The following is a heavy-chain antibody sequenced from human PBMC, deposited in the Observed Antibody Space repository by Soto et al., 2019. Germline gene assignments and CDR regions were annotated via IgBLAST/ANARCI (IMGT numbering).Heavy chain of an antibody. CDR1: GGNFRGYG. CDR2: INHSGST. Sequence: SETLSLTSAFYGGNFRGYGWSWIRQPPGKGLEWIGEINHSGSTNYNPSLKSRVTISVDTSKNQFSLKLSSVTAADTAVYYCARGLVVPAARLLVTTADSSGPGDYYYMDVWGKGTTVTAP. D-gene: IGHD2-2*01. J-gene: IGHJ6*03. CDR3: ARGLVVPAARLLVTTADSSGPGDYYYMDV. V-gene: IGHV4-34*01.